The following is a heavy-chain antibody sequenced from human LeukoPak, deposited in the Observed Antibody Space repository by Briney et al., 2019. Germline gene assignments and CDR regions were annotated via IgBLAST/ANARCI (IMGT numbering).Heavy chain of an antibody. CDR2: INTNTGNP. CDR3: ARDPWILEQQLPQASDY. Sequence: ASVKVSCKASGYTFTSYAMNWVRQAPGQGLEWMGWINTNTGNPTYAQGFTGRFVLSLDTSVSTAYLQISSLKAEDTAVYYCARDPWILEQQLPQASDYWGQGTLVTVSS. V-gene: IGHV7-4-1*02. J-gene: IGHJ4*02. CDR1: GYTFTSYA. D-gene: IGHD6-13*01.